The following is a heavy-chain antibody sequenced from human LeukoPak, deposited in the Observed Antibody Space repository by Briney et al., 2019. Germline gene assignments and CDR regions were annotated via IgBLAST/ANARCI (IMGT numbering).Heavy chain of an antibody. Sequence: SQTLSLTCTVSGGSMSSGNYYWSWIRQPAGKGLEWIGHMSTSGTTKYNPSLKSRVMISMDTSKEQLSLKLRSVTAADTAVYYCARVPGNFHHHWGPGTLVTVSS. J-gene: IGHJ5*02. CDR3: ARVPGNFHHH. CDR1: GGSMSSGNYY. CDR2: MSTSGTT. V-gene: IGHV4-61*09. D-gene: IGHD1-26*01.